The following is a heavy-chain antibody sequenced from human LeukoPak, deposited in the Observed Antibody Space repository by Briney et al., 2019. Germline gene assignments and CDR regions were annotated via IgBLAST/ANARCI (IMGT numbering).Heavy chain of an antibody. Sequence: SSETLSLTCAVYGGSFSGYYWSWIRQPPGKGLEWIGEINHSGSTNYNPSLKSRVTISVDTSKNQFSLKLSSVTAADTAVYYGARGKGGSYGDYYYYMDVWGKGTTVTVSS. D-gene: IGHD1-26*01. CDR2: INHSGST. V-gene: IGHV4-34*01. J-gene: IGHJ6*03. CDR1: GGSFSGYY. CDR3: ARGKGGSYGDYYYYMDV.